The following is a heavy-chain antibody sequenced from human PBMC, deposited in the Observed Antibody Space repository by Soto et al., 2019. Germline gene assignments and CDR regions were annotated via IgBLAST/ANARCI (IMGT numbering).Heavy chain of an antibody. Sequence: GGSLRLSCAASGFTFSSYAMSWVRQAPGKGLEWVSASSGSGGSTYYADSVKGRFTISRDNSKNTLYLQMNSLRAEDTAVYYCAKDLVLCISVSGPASSVMDVWGQGTTVTGSA. D-gene: IGHD6-19*01. CDR1: GFTFSSYA. CDR3: AKDLVLCISVSGPASSVMDV. V-gene: IGHV3-23*01. CDR2: SSGSGGST. J-gene: IGHJ6*01.